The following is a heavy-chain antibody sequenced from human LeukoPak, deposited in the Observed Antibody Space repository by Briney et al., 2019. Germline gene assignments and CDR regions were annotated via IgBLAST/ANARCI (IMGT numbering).Heavy chain of an antibody. CDR2: ISYDGSNK. Sequence: GGSLRLSCAASGFTFSSYGMHWVRQAPGKGLEWVAVISYDGSNKYYADSVKGRFTISRDNSKNTLYLQMNSLRAEDTAVYYCAKDHRAADGSGTLPTNYWGQGTLVTVSS. V-gene: IGHV3-30*18. CDR3: AKDHRAADGSGTLPTNY. D-gene: IGHD3-10*01. J-gene: IGHJ4*02. CDR1: GFTFSSYG.